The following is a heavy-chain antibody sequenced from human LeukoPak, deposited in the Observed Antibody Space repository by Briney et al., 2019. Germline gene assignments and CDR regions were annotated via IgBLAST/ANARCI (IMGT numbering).Heavy chain of an antibody. D-gene: IGHD3-10*01. CDR2: IKEDGSEI. V-gene: IGHV3-7*01. J-gene: IGHJ4*02. CDR3: VTDQTGRHPYFFDY. Sequence: PGGSLRLPCEGPGFNFSTYWMTWVRQVPGKGLEWVANIKEDGSEIYYVDAVKGRFSISRDNAKTSLYLQTNNLSVADTAVYYCVTDQTGRHPYFFDYWGQGTLVTVSS. CDR1: GFNFSTYW.